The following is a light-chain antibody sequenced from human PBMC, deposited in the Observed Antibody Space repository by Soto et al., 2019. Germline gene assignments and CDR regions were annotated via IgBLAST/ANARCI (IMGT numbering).Light chain of an antibody. CDR2: KAS. CDR3: QQYNSYSGT. Sequence: DTQMTQSPSTLSASVGERVTITCRASQSINSWLAWYQQKPGKAPNLLIYKASSLQSGVPSRFSGSGSGTAFTLTISSLQPDDFATYYCQQYNSYSGTFGQGTKVEIK. CDR1: QSINSW. V-gene: IGKV1-5*03. J-gene: IGKJ1*01.